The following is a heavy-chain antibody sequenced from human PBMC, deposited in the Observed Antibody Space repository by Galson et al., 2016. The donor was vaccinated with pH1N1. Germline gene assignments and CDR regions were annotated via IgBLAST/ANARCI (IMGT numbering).Heavy chain of an antibody. CDR2: IIPIFKTT. V-gene: IGHV1-69*13. CDR3: AREDYYDTDLSDWYFDL. J-gene: IGHJ2*01. D-gene: IGHD3-22*01. Sequence: SVKVSCKASGGTFGSYGVNWVRQAPGQGLEWMGGIIPIFKTTKYAQNFQGRVTITADESTTTAYMELSSLRSEDTAVYYCAREDYYDTDLSDWYFDLWGRGTLLTVSS. CDR1: GGTFGSYG.